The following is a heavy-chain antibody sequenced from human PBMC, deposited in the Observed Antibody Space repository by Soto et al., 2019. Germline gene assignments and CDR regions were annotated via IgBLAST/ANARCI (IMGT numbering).Heavy chain of an antibody. V-gene: IGHV4-39*01. CDR1: GGSISISSYY. CDR2: IYYSGST. D-gene: IGHD5-12*01. CDR3: ARRRYSGYDYGRFDY. Sequence: PEETLSVTCTVSGGSISISSYYWGWIRQPPGKGLEWIGSIYYSGSTYYNPSLKSRVTISVDTSKNQFSLKLSSVTAADTAVYYCARRRYSGYDYGRFDYWGQGTLVTVSS. J-gene: IGHJ4*02.